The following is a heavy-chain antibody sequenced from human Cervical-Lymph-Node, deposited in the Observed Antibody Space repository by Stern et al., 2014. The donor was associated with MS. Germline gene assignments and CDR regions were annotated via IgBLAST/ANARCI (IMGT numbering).Heavy chain of an antibody. J-gene: IGHJ4*02. D-gene: IGHD6-19*01. V-gene: IGHV1-18*01. Sequence: QVQLVQSGAEVKKPGASVKVSCKASGYTFTSYGISWVRQAPGQGLEWMGWISPFNGNTNYAQKLQGRVTVTTDTSTSTAYMELRSLRADDAAVYYCARDQHRVAGKAIDYWGQGTLVTVSS. CDR2: ISPFNGNT. CDR1: GYTFTSYG. CDR3: ARDQHRVAGKAIDY.